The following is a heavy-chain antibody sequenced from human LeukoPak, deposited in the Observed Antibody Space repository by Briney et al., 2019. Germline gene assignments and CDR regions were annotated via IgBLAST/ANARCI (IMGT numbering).Heavy chain of an antibody. J-gene: IGHJ4*02. Sequence: PGGSLRLSCAASGFTFSRFWMSWVRQAPGKGLEWVANIKHDGSEKYYVESVKGRFTISRDNAKNSLYLQMNSLRAEDTAVYYCARITVTTGYYYDYWGQGILVTVSS. CDR2: IKHDGSEK. V-gene: IGHV3-7*01. D-gene: IGHD4-17*01. CDR3: ARITVTTGYYYDY. CDR1: GFTFSRFW.